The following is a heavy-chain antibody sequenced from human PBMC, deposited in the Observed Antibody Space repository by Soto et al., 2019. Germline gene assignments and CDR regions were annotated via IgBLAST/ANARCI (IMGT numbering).Heavy chain of an antibody. CDR2: IYYSGST. D-gene: IGHD2-21*02. CDR1: GGSISSSSYF. CDR3: ARHPSDFWFDP. Sequence: SSETLSLTCSVSGGSISSSSYFWGWIRQPPGRGLEGIGSIYYSGSTYYNPSLKSRVTVSVDTSKNQFSLKLSSVTAADTAVYYCARHPSDFWFDPWGQGTLVTVS. J-gene: IGHJ5*02. V-gene: IGHV4-39*01.